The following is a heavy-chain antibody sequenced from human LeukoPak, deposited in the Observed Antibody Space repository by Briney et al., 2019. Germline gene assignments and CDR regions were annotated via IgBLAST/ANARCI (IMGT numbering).Heavy chain of an antibody. Sequence: ASVKVSCKASGYTFSSYDITWVRQATGQGLEWMGWMNPTSGNTGYAQKFQGRVTMTRDASIATAYMELSSLTSEDTALYYCTRMRGYTYGYWYLDLWGRGTPVTVSS. V-gene: IGHV1-8*01. CDR2: MNPTSGNT. J-gene: IGHJ2*01. CDR3: TRMRGYTYGYWYLDL. CDR1: GYTFSSYD. D-gene: IGHD5-18*01.